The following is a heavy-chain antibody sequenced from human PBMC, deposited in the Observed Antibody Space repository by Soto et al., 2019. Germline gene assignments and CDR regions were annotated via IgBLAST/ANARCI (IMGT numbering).Heavy chain of an antibody. CDR1: GYTFTSYY. Sequence: ASVKVSCKASGYTFTSYYMHWVRQAPGQGREWMGIINPSGGSTSYAQKFQGRVTMTRDTSTSTVYMELSSLRSEDTAVYYCATTYYDSSGTRGDAFDIWGQGTMVTVSS. CDR3: ATTYYDSSGTRGDAFDI. CDR2: INPSGGST. V-gene: IGHV1-46*01. D-gene: IGHD3-22*01. J-gene: IGHJ3*02.